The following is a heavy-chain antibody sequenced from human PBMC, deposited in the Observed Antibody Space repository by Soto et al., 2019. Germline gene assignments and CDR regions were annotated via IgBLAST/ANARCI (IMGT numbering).Heavy chain of an antibody. V-gene: IGHV4-59*01. D-gene: IGHD4-17*01. J-gene: IGHJ4*02. CDR1: GGSISSYY. CDR3: ARDRTEFDY. Sequence: SETLSLTCTVSGGSISSYYWSWIRQPPGKGLEWIGYIYYSGSTNYNPSLKSRVTIPVDTSKNQFSLKLSSVTAADTAVYYCARDRTEFDYWGQGTLVTVSS. CDR2: IYYSGST.